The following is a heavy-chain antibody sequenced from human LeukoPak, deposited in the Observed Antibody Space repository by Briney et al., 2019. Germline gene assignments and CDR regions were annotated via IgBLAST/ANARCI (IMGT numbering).Heavy chain of an antibody. CDR2: ISGSGDRT. CDR1: GFTFSNYG. D-gene: IGHD2-8*02. V-gene: IGHV3-23*01. J-gene: IGHJ3*02. Sequence: PGGSLRLSCIASGFTFSNYGMSWVRQAPGKGLEWVSIISGSGDRTLHADSVKGRFTVSRDNSKNTVYLQMNSLRAEDTAVYYCAKDLRNIRTLVDLQRIWGQGTLVIVSS. CDR3: AKDLRNIRTLVDLQRI.